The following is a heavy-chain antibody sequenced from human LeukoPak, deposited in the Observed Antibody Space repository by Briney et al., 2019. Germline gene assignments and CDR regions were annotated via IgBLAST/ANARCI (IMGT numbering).Heavy chain of an antibody. V-gene: IGHV3-33*01. Sequence: GGSLRLSCAASGFTFSNYGMHWVRQAPGKGLEWVAVIWYDGGNKSYADSVKGQFTISRDNSKNPLYLQMSSLRAEDTGVYYCARATGRSIDYWGQGTLVTVSS. J-gene: IGHJ4*02. CDR3: ARATGRSIDY. D-gene: IGHD3-10*01. CDR2: IWYDGGNK. CDR1: GFTFSNYG.